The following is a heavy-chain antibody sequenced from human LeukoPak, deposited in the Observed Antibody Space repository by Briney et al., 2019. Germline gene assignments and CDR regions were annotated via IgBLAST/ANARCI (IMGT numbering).Heavy chain of an antibody. J-gene: IGHJ4*02. CDR3: ARLWFGDY. CDR1: GGSFRGYS. V-gene: IGHV4-34*01. Sequence: PSETLSLTCAVYGGSFRGYSWSGIRNPPGKGLEWIGEINHSGSTNYNPSLKSRVTISVDTSKNQFSLKLSSVAAADTAVYYCARLWFGDYWGQGTLVTVSS. CDR2: INHSGST. D-gene: IGHD3-10*01.